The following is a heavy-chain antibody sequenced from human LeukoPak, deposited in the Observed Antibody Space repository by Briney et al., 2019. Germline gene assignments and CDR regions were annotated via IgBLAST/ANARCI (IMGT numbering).Heavy chain of an antibody. CDR2: INPNSGGT. CDR1: GYTFTSYD. J-gene: IGHJ3*02. CDR3: ARSPQDFWLRVGI. Sequence: ASVRVSCKASGYTFTSYDINWVRQATGQGLEWMGWINPNSGGTNYAQKFQGRVTMTRDTSISTAYMELSSLRSDDTAVFYCARSPQDFWLRVGIWGQGTMVTVSS. V-gene: IGHV1-2*02. D-gene: IGHD3-3*01.